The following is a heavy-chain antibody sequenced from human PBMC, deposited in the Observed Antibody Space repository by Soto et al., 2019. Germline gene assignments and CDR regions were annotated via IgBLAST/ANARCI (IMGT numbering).Heavy chain of an antibody. CDR3: ARVPPGYSSWHYCDF. CDR2: IYDNRTF. Sequence: SETVSLTCTVSGASVSSGGFYWSWIRQSPGKGLGWIGFIYDNRTFNYNPSLKSRVTISVDTSKHQFSLKLSSVTAADTAVYYCARVPPGYSSWHYCDFSGEGALVP. V-gene: IGHV4-61*08. J-gene: IGHJ4*02. D-gene: IGHD6-13*01. CDR1: GASVSSGGFY.